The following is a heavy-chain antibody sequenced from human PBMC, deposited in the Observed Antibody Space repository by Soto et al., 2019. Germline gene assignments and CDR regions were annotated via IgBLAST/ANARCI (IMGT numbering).Heavy chain of an antibody. J-gene: IGHJ5*02. Sequence: GASVKVSCKASGYTFTGYYMHWVRQAPGQGLEWMGWINPNSGGTNYAQKFQGWVTMTRDTSISTAYMELSRLRSDDTAVYYCARSRRPTVRDPWTGSNVWWFDPWGQGTLVTV. CDR1: GYTFTGYY. CDR3: ARSRRPTVRDPWTGSNVWWFDP. CDR2: INPNSGGT. V-gene: IGHV1-2*04. D-gene: IGHD1-1*01.